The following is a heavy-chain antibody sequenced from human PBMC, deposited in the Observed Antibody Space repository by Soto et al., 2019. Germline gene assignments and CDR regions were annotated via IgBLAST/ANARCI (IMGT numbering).Heavy chain of an antibody. V-gene: IGHV4-39*01. Sequence: QLQLQESGPGLVKPSETLSLTCTVSGGSISSSSYYWGWIRQPPGKGLEWIGSIYYSGSTYYNPSLKSRVTLSVDTSKNQFSLKLSSVTAADTAVYYCARHESQRYFDWSKNWFDPWGQGTLVTVSS. J-gene: IGHJ5*02. D-gene: IGHD3-9*01. CDR3: ARHESQRYFDWSKNWFDP. CDR2: IYYSGST. CDR1: GGSISSSSYY.